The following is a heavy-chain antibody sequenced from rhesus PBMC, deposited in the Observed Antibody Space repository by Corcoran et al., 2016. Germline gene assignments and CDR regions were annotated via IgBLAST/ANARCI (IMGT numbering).Heavy chain of an antibody. Sequence: QVQLQESGPGLVNPLETLSLTCAVSGGSISSTFWRWIRQPPGKGLDWIGYIPGGGGSINVNPSLKSRVTLSVDTSKNQFSLRLNSVTAADTAVYYCVRDINNSMDVWGRGVLVTVSS. CDR1: GGSISSTF. CDR2: IPGGGGSI. J-gene: IGHJ5-2*02. V-gene: IGHV4S11*01. CDR3: VRDINNSMDV. D-gene: IGHD1-26*01.